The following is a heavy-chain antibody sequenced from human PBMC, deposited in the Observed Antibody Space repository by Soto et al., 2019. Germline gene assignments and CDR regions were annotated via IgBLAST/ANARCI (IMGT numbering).Heavy chain of an antibody. J-gene: IGHJ6*03. D-gene: IGHD2-2*01. CDR2: ISYDGSNK. Sequence: QVQLVESGGGVVQPGRSLRLSCAASGFTFSSYGMHWVRQAPGKGLEWVAVISYDGSNKYYADSVKGRFTISRDNSNNTLYLQMNSLRAEDTAVYYCAKAGSAAALSSNYYYYYYMDVWGKGTTVTVSS. V-gene: IGHV3-30*18. CDR1: GFTFSSYG. CDR3: AKAGSAAALSSNYYYYYYMDV.